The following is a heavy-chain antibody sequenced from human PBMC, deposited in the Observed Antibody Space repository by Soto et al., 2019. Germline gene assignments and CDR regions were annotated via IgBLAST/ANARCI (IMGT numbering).Heavy chain of an antibody. D-gene: IGHD5-18*01. CDR2: IKRDGSEK. Sequence: GGSLRLSCAASGFIFSNYWMSWVRQAPGKGLEWVANIKRDGSEKYYVDSVKGRFTISRDNSKSTLYLQMSSLRAEDTAVYYCARVFVETSMNDGMDVWGQGTAVTVSS. V-gene: IGHV3-7*01. CDR1: GFIFSNYW. J-gene: IGHJ6*02. CDR3: ARVFVETSMNDGMDV.